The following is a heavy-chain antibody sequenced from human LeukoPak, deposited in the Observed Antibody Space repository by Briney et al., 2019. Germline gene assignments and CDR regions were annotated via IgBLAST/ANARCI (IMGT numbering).Heavy chain of an antibody. CDR1: GFTFSSPW. CDR2: IKQDGSEK. V-gene: IGHV3-7*01. CDR3: AKDTTGILDY. D-gene: IGHD2-21*02. J-gene: IGHJ4*02. Sequence: PGGSLRLYCAASGFTFSSPWMAWVRQAPGKGLEWVANIKQDGSEKYYVGSVKGRFTISRDNAKDSLYLQMNSLRAEDTALYYCAKDTTGILDYWGQGTLVTVSS.